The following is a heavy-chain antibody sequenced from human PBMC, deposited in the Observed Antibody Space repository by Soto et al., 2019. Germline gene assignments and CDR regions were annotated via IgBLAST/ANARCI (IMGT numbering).Heavy chain of an antibody. J-gene: IGHJ4*02. Sequence: SETLSLTCTVSGGSISSYYWSWILQPPWKGLEWIGYIYYSGSTNYNPSLKSRVTISADTSKNQFSLKLNSVTAADTGVYYCARLPGDYWGQGTLVTVSS. D-gene: IGHD3-16*01. V-gene: IGHV4-59*01. CDR3: ARLPGDY. CDR1: GGSISSYY. CDR2: IYYSGST.